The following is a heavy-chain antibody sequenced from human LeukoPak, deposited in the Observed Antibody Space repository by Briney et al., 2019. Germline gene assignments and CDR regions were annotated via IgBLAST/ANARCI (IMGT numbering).Heavy chain of an antibody. CDR3: AKEVGYDSSGYDDY. Sequence: GRSLRLSCAASGFTFSSYAMHWVRQAPGKGLEWVAVISYDGSNKYYADSVKGRSTISRDNSKNTLYLQMNSLRAEDTAVYYCAKEVGYDSSGYDDYWGQGTLVTVSS. D-gene: IGHD3-22*01. CDR1: GFTFSSYA. V-gene: IGHV3-30-3*01. J-gene: IGHJ4*02. CDR2: ISYDGSNK.